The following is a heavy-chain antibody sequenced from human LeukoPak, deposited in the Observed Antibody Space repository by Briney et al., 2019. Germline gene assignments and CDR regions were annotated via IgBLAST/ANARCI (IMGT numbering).Heavy chain of an antibody. CDR3: ARLSSLALGMDV. V-gene: IGHV3-23*01. J-gene: IGHJ6*02. Sequence: GGSLRLSCAASGFTFSSYAMTWVRQAPGKGLEWVSAISGSGGNTYYADSVKGRFTISRDNSKNTLYLQMNSLRAEDTAVYYCARLSSLALGMDVWGQGTTVTVSS. CDR2: ISGSGGNT. CDR1: GFTFSSYA.